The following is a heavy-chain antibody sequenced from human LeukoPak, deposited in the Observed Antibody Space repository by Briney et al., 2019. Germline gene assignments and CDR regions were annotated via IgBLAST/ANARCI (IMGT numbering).Heavy chain of an antibody. V-gene: IGHV1-18*04. CDR1: GYTFTSYG. J-gene: IGHJ4*02. D-gene: IGHD5-12*01. CDR3: ARGYSGYDSPQYFDY. CDR2: ISAYNGNT. Sequence: ASVKVSCKASGYTFTSYGISWVRQAPGQGLEWMGWISAYNGNTNYAQKLQGRVTMTTDTSTSTAYMELRSLRPDDTAVYYCARGYSGYDSPQYFDYWGQGTLVTVSS.